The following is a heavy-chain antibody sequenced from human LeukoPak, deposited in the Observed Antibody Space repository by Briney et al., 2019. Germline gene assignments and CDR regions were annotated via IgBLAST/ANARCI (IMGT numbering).Heavy chain of an antibody. Sequence: GASVKVSCKASGYTFTSYYMHWVRQAPGQGLEWMGIINPSGGSTSYAQKFQGRVTMTRDTSTSTVYMELSSLRSEDTAVYYCARGPRVVYYDSSGYYYGPFDYWGQGTLVTVSS. CDR2: INPSGGST. D-gene: IGHD3-22*01. CDR1: GYTFTSYY. CDR3: ARGPRVVYYDSSGYYYGPFDY. J-gene: IGHJ4*02. V-gene: IGHV1-46*01.